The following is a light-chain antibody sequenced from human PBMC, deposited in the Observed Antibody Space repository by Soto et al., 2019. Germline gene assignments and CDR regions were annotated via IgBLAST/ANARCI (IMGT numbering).Light chain of an antibody. CDR2: GTS. J-gene: IGLJ1*01. Sequence: SPMTQLPSGSGAPGKEATISSTGTRPNIGEGNGDHGYQQLPGKTPKPPIEGTSNRPKGSLDRFARPKPVTAASLAITGLQAEAEADYYCQSSDRRMSGDVFGPGTKVTVL. CDR1: RPNIGEGNG. CDR3: QSSDRRMSGDV. V-gene: IGLV1-40*01.